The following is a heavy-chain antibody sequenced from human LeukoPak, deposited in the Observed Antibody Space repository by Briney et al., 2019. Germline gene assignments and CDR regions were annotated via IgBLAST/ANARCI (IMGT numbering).Heavy chain of an antibody. D-gene: IGHD2-15*01. CDR2: LDESGRP. J-gene: IGHJ6*03. CDR1: GGSIRSGDHH. CDR3: ARDLGGYPFFMDV. Sequence: SEALSLTCSVSGGSIRSGDHHWAWVRQPPGKGLEFIGSLDESGRPYYNRPLKSRVSISGDTSGKQFSLNLTSVTAADTAVYFCARDLGGYPFFMDVWGRGTTVIVSS. V-gene: IGHV4-39*07.